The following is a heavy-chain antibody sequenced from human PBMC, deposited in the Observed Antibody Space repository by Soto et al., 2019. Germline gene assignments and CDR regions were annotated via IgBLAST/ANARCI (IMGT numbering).Heavy chain of an antibody. CDR1: GFTFSTYT. D-gene: IGHD2-21*01. Sequence: VQVVXXXXGXVKPGXSXXXSCAASGFTFSTYTMNWVRQAPGKGLEWVSSISSSSNYIYYADSLKGRFTISRDNAKNSLFLQMDSLRAEDTAVYYCARGYIAMDYWGQGTLVTVSS. V-gene: IGHV3-21*01. CDR2: ISSSSNYI. J-gene: IGHJ4*02. CDR3: ARGYIAMDY.